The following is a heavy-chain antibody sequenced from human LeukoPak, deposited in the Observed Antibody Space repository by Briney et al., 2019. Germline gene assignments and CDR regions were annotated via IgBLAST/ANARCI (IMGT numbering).Heavy chain of an antibody. CDR2: ISSSSSYI. D-gene: IGHD2-2*01. Sequence: GGSLRLSCAASGFTFSSYSMNWVRQAPGKGLEWVSSISSSSSYIYYADSVKGRFTISRDNAKNSLYLQMNSLRAEDTAVYYCARSVVPAAMGNWGQGTLVTVSS. J-gene: IGHJ4*02. CDR3: ARSVVPAAMGN. V-gene: IGHV3-21*01. CDR1: GFTFSSYS.